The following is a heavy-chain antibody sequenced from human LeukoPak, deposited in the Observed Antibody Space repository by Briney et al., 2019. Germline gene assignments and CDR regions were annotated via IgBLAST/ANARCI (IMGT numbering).Heavy chain of an antibody. D-gene: IGHD2/OR15-2a*01. Sequence: GGSLRLSCAASGFTFSDYWMHWVRQAPGKGMVWVSRIISDGSSASYADFVKGRFTISRDNAKNTLYLQMNSLRAEDTAVYYCVSFYETYWGRGTLVTVSS. V-gene: IGHV3-74*01. CDR3: VSFYETY. CDR2: IISDGSSA. CDR1: GFTFSDYW. J-gene: IGHJ4*02.